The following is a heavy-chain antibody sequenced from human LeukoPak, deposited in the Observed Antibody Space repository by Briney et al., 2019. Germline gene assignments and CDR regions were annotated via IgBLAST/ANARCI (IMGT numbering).Heavy chain of an antibody. D-gene: IGHD3-10*01. V-gene: IGHV3-30*02. CDR3: AKDIYYYDSGGSMDV. J-gene: IGHJ6*03. CDR1: GFTFSSYG. CDR2: IRYDGSNK. Sequence: GGSLRLSCAASGFTFSSYGMHWVRQAPGKGLEWVAFIRYDGSNKYYADSVKGRFTISRDNSKNTLYVQMNSLRAEDTAVYYCAKDIYYYDSGGSMDVWGKGTSVTISS.